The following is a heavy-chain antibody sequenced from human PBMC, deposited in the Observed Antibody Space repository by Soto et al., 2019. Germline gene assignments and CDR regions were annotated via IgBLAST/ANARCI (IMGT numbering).Heavy chain of an antibody. CDR3: ARITIFGVVIESFDY. CDR1: GYTFTSYG. CDR2: ISAYNGNT. D-gene: IGHD3-3*01. Sequence: SSVKVSSKASGYTFTSYGISWVRQAPGQGLEWMGWISAYNGNTNYAQKLQGRVTMTTDTSTSTAYMELRSLRSDDTAVYYCARITIFGVVIESFDYWGQGTLVSVSS. J-gene: IGHJ4*02. V-gene: IGHV1-18*04.